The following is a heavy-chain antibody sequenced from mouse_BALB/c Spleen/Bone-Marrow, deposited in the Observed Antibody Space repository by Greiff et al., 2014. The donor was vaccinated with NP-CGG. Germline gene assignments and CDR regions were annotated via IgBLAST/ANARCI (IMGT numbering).Heavy chain of an antibody. D-gene: IGHD2-4*01. CDR1: GYSFTDYT. V-gene: IGHV1-18*01. Sequence: LKESGPELVKPGASMKISCKASGYSFTDYTMNWVKQSHGKNLEWIGLINPYNGGTDYSQKFKGKATLTVDKSSSTAYMELLSLTSEDSAVYYCARGATMITTGDAMDYWGQGTSVTVSS. CDR2: INPYNGGT. CDR3: ARGATMITTGDAMDY. J-gene: IGHJ4*01.